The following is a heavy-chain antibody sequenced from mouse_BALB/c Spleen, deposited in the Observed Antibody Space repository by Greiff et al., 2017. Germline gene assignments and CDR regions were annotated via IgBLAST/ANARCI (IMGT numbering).Heavy chain of an antibody. CDR1: GFTFSSYA. J-gene: IGHJ1*01. Sequence: EVQLVESGGGLVKPGGSLKLSCAASGFTFSSYAMSWVRQSPEKRLEWVAEISSGGSYIYYPDTVTGRFTISRDNAKNPLYLEMSSLKSEDTAMYYCARQGSSYEYMDDWGAGTSVTVSS. D-gene: IGHD1-1*01. CDR2: ISSGGSYI. CDR3: ARQGSSYEYMDD. V-gene: IGHV5-9-4*01.